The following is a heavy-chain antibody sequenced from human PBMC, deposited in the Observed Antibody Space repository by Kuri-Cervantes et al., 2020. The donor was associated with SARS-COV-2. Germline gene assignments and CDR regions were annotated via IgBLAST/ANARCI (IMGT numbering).Heavy chain of an antibody. CDR1: GGSFSGYY. Sequence: GSLRLSCAVYGGSFSGYYWSWIRQPPGKGLEWIGEINHSGSTNYNPSLKSRVTISVDTSKNQFSLKLSSVTAADTAVYYCARGVVSGMDVWGQGTTVTVSS. D-gene: IGHD3-22*01. CDR2: INHSGST. V-gene: IGHV4-34*01. CDR3: ARGVVSGMDV. J-gene: IGHJ6*02.